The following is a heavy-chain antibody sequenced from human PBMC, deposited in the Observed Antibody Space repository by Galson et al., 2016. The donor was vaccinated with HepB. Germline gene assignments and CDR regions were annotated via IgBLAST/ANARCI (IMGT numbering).Heavy chain of an antibody. J-gene: IGHJ4*02. CDR3: AREVSGDLSYYFDY. Sequence: SVKVSCKASGGTFNNYAFNWVRQAPGQGLEWMGQIIPTYDTANYAQKFQGRVTITADESTSTAYMELSSLRSEDTAVYYCAREVSGDLSYYFDYWGQGTLVTVSS. CDR2: IIPTYDTA. D-gene: IGHD3-16*02. V-gene: IGHV1-69*13. CDR1: GGTFNNYA.